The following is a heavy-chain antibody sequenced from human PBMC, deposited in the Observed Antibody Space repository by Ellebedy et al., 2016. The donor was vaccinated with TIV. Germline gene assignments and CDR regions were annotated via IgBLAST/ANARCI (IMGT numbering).Heavy chain of an antibody. Sequence: LSLTCAAPGFTFSPYGLSWVRQAPGKGLEWASYISSSSITIYYADSVKGLFTISRDNAKNSLYLQMNSLRAEDTAVYYCGRQRDRGYFDLWGRGTLVTVSS. V-gene: IGHV3-48*04. CDR1: GFTFSPYG. CDR3: GRQRDRGYFDL. CDR2: ISSSSITI. J-gene: IGHJ2*01.